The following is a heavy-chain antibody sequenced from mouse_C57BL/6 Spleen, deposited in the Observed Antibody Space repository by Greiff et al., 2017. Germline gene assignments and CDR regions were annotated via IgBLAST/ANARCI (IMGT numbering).Heavy chain of an antibody. Sequence: ESGPGLVKPSQSLSLTCSVTGYSITSGYYWNWIRQFPGNKLEWMGYISYDGSNNYNPSLKNRISITRDTSKNQFFLKLNSVTTEDTATYYCARVVIYYDYDAHFDYWGQGTTLTVSS. V-gene: IGHV3-6*01. CDR3: ARVVIYYDYDAHFDY. CDR2: ISYDGSN. J-gene: IGHJ2*01. D-gene: IGHD2-4*01. CDR1: GYSITSGYY.